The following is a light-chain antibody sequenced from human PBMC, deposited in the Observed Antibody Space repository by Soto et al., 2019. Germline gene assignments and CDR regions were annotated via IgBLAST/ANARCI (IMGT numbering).Light chain of an antibody. CDR2: DAS. CDR3: QQRSNWPRGT. V-gene: IGKV3-11*01. CDR1: QSVGGY. Sequence: EIVLTQSPATLSLSPGERATLSCRASQSVGGYLAWYQHKPGQGPRLLIYDASNRATGIPARFTGSGSGTDFTLTISSLEPEDFAVYYCQQRSNWPRGTFGQGTKLEIK. J-gene: IGKJ2*02.